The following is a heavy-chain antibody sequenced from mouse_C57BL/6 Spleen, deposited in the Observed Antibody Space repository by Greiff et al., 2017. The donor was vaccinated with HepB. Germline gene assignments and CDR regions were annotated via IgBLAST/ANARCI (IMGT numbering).Heavy chain of an antibody. Sequence: EVQLQQSGPELVKPGASVKISCKASGYTFTDYYMNWVKQSHGKSLEWIGDINPNNGGTSYNQKFKGKATLTVDKSSSTAYMELRSLTSEDSAVYYCARGGPRDYAMDYWGQGTSVTVSS. CDR1: GYTFTDYY. CDR2: INPNNGGT. V-gene: IGHV1-26*01. J-gene: IGHJ4*01. CDR3: ARGGPRDYAMDY. D-gene: IGHD3-3*01.